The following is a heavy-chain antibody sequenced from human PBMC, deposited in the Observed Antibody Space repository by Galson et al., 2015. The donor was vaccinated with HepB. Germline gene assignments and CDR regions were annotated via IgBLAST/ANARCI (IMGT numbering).Heavy chain of an antibody. CDR3: ARCNDYVWGSYRYFDY. Sequence: SVKVSCKASGYTFTSYAMHWVRQAPGQRLEWMGWINAGNGNTKYSQKFQGRVTITRDTSASTAYMELSSLRSEDTAVYYCARCNDYVWGSYRYFDYWGQGTLVTVSP. CDR1: GYTFTSYA. D-gene: IGHD3-16*02. CDR2: INAGNGNT. V-gene: IGHV1-3*01. J-gene: IGHJ4*02.